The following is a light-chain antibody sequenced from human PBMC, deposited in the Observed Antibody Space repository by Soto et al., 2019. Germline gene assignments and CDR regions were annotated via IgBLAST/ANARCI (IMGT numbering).Light chain of an antibody. CDR3: GSFSHTSTLYV. V-gene: IGLV2-14*01. CDR2: EVS. CDR1: SSDVGGSIY. Sequence: QSALTQPASVSGSPGQSITISCTGTSSDVGGSIYVSWYKQHPGIAPKLMISEVSNRPSGASNRFSGSKSGNTASLTISGLQAEDEADYFCGSFSHTSTLYVFGTGTKVTVL. J-gene: IGLJ1*01.